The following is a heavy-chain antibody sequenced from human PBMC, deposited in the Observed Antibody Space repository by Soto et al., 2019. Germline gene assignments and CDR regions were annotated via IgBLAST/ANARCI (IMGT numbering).Heavy chain of an antibody. CDR2: IKSKTHGGTP. CDR3: TTDSYFTLKPVRFDY. V-gene: IGHV3-15*07. CDR1: GFTFTTAL. Sequence: GGSLRLACAASGFTFTTALINLVRQAPGKRLEWVGRIKSKTHGGTPDFAAPVRGRFAISRDDSKSMVYLQMISLKTEDTAVYYCTTDSYFTLKPVRFDYWGLGPLVTVYS. J-gene: IGHJ4*01. D-gene: IGHD3-22*01.